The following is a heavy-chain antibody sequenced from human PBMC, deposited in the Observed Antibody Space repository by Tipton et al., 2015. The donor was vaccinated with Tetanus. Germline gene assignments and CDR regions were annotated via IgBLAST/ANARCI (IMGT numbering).Heavy chain of an antibody. D-gene: IGHD3-3*01. CDR2: VNPSAGST. CDR1: GYIFTSYY. CDR3: AREFRSVRVVDY. Sequence: QVQLVQSGAEVKKPGASVKVSCKASGYIFTSYYIHWVRQAPGQGLEWMGIVNPSAGSTSYAQNFQGRVAMTRDTSTSTVYMELSSLRSEDTAVYYCAREFRSVRVVDYWGQGTLAAVSS. J-gene: IGHJ4*02. V-gene: IGHV1-46*01.